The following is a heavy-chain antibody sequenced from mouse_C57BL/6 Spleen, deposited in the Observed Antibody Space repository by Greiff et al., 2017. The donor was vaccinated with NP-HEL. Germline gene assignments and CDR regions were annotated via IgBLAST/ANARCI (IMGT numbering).Heavy chain of an antibody. D-gene: IGHD6-1*01. CDR3: ARVGRGATGYFDV. J-gene: IGHJ1*03. CDR1: GYTFTSYW. CDR2: IGPNSGGT. Sequence: QVQLQQPGAELVKPGASVKLSCKASGYTFTSYWMHWVKQRPGRGLEWIGRIGPNSGGTKYNEKFKSKATLTVDKPSSTAYMQLSSLTSEDSAVYYCARVGRGATGYFDVWGTGTTVTVSS. V-gene: IGHV1-72*01.